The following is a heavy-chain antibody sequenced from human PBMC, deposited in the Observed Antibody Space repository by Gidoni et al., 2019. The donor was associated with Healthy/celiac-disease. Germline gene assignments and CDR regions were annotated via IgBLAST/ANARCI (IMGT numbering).Heavy chain of an antibody. J-gene: IGHJ6*03. V-gene: IGHV3-11*01. Sequence: QVQLVESGGGLVKPGGSLRLSCAASGFTFRDYSMSWIRQAPGKGLEWVAYMSSRGSTIYYADSGKGRFTISRENAKNSLDLQMNSLRAEDTAVYYCARDIRKLVRTIYYYYMDVWGKGTTVTVSS. D-gene: IGHD6-6*01. CDR3: ARDIRKLVRTIYYYYMDV. CDR1: GFTFRDYS. CDR2: MSSRGSTI.